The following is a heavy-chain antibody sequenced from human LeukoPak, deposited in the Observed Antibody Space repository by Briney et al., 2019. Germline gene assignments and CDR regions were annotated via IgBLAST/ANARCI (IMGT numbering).Heavy chain of an antibody. J-gene: IGHJ3*02. CDR3: AREGIKVVITKAAFDI. CDR1: GFTFSSYA. CDR2: ISYDGSNK. V-gene: IGHV3-30*04. D-gene: IGHD3-22*01. Sequence: QPGRSLRLSCAASGFTFSSYAMHWVRQAPGKGLEWVAFISYDGSNKYYADSVKGRFTISRDNSKNTLYLQMNSLRAEDTAVYYCAREGIKVVITKAAFDIWGQGTMVTVSS.